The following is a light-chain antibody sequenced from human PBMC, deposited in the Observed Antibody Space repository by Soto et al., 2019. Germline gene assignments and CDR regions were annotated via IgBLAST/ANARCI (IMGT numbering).Light chain of an antibody. CDR1: QTFRSL. V-gene: IGKV3-11*01. CDR2: DAF. CDR3: QQRHMWPIT. J-gene: IGKJ5*01. Sequence: EVLLTQSPVTLSLSPGERATLSCRASQTFRSLLAWYQQKPGQAPRLLIYDAFNRATGIPPRFSGSGSGTDFTLTISGVEPEDSAVYYCQQRHMWPITFGQGTRLEIK.